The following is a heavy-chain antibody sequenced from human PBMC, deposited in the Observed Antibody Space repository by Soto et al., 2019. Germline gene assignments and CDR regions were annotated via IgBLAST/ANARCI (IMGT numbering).Heavy chain of an antibody. J-gene: IGHJ6*02. CDR2: INHSGST. D-gene: IGHD6-25*01. CDR1: GGSFSGYY. V-gene: IGHV4-34*01. Sequence: SETLSLTCAVYGGSFSGYYWSWIRQPPGKGLEWIGEINHSGSTNYNPSLKSRVTISVDTSKNQFSLKLSSVTAADTAVYYSARGSKQRSTRIGYGMDVWGQGTTVTVSS. CDR3: ARGSKQRSTRIGYGMDV.